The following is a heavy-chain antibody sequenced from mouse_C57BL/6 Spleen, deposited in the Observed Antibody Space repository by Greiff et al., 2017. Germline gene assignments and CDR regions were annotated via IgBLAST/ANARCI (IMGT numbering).Heavy chain of an antibody. CDR3: ARGANWDN. CDR2: IDPSDSET. V-gene: IGHV1-52*01. Sequence: QVQLQQPGAELVRPGSSVKLSCKASGYTFTSYWMHWVKQRPIQGLEWIGNIDPSDSETNYNQKFKDKATLTVDKSSSTAYMQLSSLTSEDSAVYSCARGANWDNWGQGTTLTVSS. CDR1: GYTFTSYW. D-gene: IGHD4-1*01. J-gene: IGHJ2*01.